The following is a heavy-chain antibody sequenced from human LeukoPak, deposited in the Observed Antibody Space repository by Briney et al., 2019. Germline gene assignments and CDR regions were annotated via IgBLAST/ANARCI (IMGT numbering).Heavy chain of an antibody. V-gene: IGHV3-7*01. D-gene: IGHD3-10*01. Sequence: GGSLRLSCAASGFTFSSYAMSWVRQAPGKGLACVANIKTDGSETYYVDSVKGRFTISRDNAKNSLFLQMNSLRAEDTAIYYCVSAIRGSPIDYWGQGTLVSVPS. CDR2: IKTDGSET. CDR1: GFTFSSYA. CDR3: VSAIRGSPIDY. J-gene: IGHJ4*02.